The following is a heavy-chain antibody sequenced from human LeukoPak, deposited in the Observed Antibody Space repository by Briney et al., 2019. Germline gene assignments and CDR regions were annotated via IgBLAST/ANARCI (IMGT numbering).Heavy chain of an antibody. V-gene: IGHV4-4*09. CDR3: ARQKCTSTSCLTKNAFDI. J-gene: IGHJ3*02. CDR1: GSISSYY. CDR2: IYTSGST. Sequence: SETLSLTCTVSGSISSYYWSWIRQPPGKGLEWIGYIYTSGSTNYSPSLKSRVTISVDTSKNQFSLDLSSVTAADTAVYYCARQKCTSTSCLTKNAFDIWGQGTMVTVSS. D-gene: IGHD2-2*01.